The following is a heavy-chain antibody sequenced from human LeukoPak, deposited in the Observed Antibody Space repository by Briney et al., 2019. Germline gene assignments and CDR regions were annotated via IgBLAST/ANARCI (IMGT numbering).Heavy chain of an antibody. Sequence: GGSLRLSCAASGFTLSSYGMHWVRQAPGKGLEWVSSISSSSSYIYYADSVKGRFTISRDNAKNSLFLQMNSLRAEDTALYYCVRDLHWGGFDVWGQGTMVTVSS. V-gene: IGHV3-21*04. CDR3: VRDLHWGGFDV. CDR1: GFTLSSYG. J-gene: IGHJ3*01. CDR2: ISSSSSYI. D-gene: IGHD7-27*01.